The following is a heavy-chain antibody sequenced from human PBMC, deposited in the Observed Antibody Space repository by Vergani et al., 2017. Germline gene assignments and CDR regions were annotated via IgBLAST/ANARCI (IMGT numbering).Heavy chain of an antibody. CDR2: IYYSGST. CDR3: ARDKAFGVTTHYFDY. J-gene: IGHJ4*02. V-gene: IGHV4-61*01. Sequence: QVQLQESGPGLVKPSQTLSLTCTVSGGSISSGSYYWSWIRQPPGKGLEWIGYIYYSGSTNYNPSLKSRVTISVDTSKNQFSLKLSSVTAADTAVYYCARDKAFGVTTHYFDYWGQGTLVTVSS. D-gene: IGHD3-3*01. CDR1: GGSISSGSYY.